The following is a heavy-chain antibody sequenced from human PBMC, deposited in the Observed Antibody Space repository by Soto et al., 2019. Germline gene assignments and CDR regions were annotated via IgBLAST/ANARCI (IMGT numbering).Heavy chain of an antibody. CDR1: GGSISSGSYY. J-gene: IGHJ3*02. V-gene: IGHV4-39*07. D-gene: IGHD6-6*01. Sequence: PSETLSLTCTVSGGSISSGSYYWGWIRQPPGKGLEWIGSIYYSGSTYYNPSLRSRVTISVDTSKNQFSLKLSSVTAADMAVYYYARLQTSSFDFDISGHGTMVTVSS. CDR3: ARLQTSSFDFDI. CDR2: IYYSGST.